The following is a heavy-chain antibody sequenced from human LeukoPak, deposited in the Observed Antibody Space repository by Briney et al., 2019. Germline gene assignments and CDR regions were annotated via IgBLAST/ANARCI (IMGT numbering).Heavy chain of an antibody. Sequence: PGGSLRLSCAASGFTFDDYAMHWVRQAPGKGLEWVSLISWDGGSTYYADSVKGRFTISRDNGKNSLYLQMNSLRAEDTALYYCAKAYCGGDCYLGYFDYWGQGTLVTVSS. CDR1: GFTFDDYA. J-gene: IGHJ4*02. V-gene: IGHV3-43D*03. CDR3: AKAYCGGDCYLGYFDY. D-gene: IGHD2-21*01. CDR2: ISWDGGST.